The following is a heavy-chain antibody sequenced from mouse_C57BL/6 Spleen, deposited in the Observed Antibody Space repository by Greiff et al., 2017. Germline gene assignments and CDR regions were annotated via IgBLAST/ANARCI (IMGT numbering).Heavy chain of an antibody. CDR2: INPGSGGT. CDR1: GYAFTNYL. Sequence: QVQLQQSGAELVRPGTSVKVSCKASGYAFTNYLIEWVKQRPGQGLEWIGVINPGSGGTNYNEKFKGKATLTAGKSSSTAYMQLSSLTSEDSAVYFCARDYGSEGYFDYWGQGTTLTVSS. D-gene: IGHD1-2*01. CDR3: ARDYGSEGYFDY. V-gene: IGHV1-54*01. J-gene: IGHJ2*01.